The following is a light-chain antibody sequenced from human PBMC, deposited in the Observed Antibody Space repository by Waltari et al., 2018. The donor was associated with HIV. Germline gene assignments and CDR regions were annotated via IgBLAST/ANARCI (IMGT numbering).Light chain of an antibody. V-gene: IGLV1-40*01. CDR1: SSNIGAGYD. CDR2: GNS. Sequence: QSVLTQPPSVSGAPGQRVTISCTGSSSNIGAGYDVHWYQQLPGTAPKHLIYGNSNRPSGVPDRFSGSKSGTSSSLAITGLQAEDEADYYCQSYDSSLSGGVVFGGGTKLTVL. J-gene: IGLJ2*01. CDR3: QSYDSSLSGGVV.